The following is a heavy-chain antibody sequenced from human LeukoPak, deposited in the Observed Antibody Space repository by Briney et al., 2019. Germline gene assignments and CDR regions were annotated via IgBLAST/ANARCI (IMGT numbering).Heavy chain of an antibody. J-gene: IGHJ4*02. Sequence: ASVKVSCKASGYTFTRYDINWVRQATGQGLEWMGWMNPNSGNTGYAQKFQGRVTMTRNTSISTAYMELSSLRSEDTAVYYCAIRFSRGSGSAIDYWGQGTLVTVSS. V-gene: IGHV1-8*01. D-gene: IGHD3-10*01. CDR2: MNPNSGNT. CDR1: GYTFTRYD. CDR3: AIRFSRGSGSAIDY.